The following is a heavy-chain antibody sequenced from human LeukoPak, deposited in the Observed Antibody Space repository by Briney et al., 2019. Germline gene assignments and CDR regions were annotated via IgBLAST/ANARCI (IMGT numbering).Heavy chain of an antibody. J-gene: IGHJ3*02. V-gene: IGHV4-59*12. D-gene: IGHD2-15*01. Sequence: SETLSLTCTVSGGSISSDYWSWIRQPPGKGLEYIGYIYYTGSTNYNPSLKSRVTISLDTSKNQFSLKLSSVTAADTAVYYCAIVPEGGSWGIWGQGTMVTVSS. CDR1: GGSISSDY. CDR3: AIVPEGGSWGI. CDR2: IYYTGST.